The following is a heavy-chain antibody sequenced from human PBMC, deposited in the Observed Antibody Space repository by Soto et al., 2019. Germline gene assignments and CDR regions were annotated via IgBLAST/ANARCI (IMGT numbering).Heavy chain of an antibody. CDR3: ARQYSSSWYYYYYGMDV. CDR2: ISAYNGNT. J-gene: IGHJ6*02. Sequence: ASVKVSCKASGYTFTSYGISWVRQAPGQGLEWMGWISAYNGNTNYAQKLQGRVTMTTDTSTSTAYMELRSLRSDDTAVYYCARQYSSSWYYYYYGMDVWGQGNPVTL. CDR1: GYTFTSYG. V-gene: IGHV1-18*01. D-gene: IGHD6-13*01.